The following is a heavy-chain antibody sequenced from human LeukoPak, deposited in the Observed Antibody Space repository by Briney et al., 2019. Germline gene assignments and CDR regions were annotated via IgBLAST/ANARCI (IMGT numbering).Heavy chain of an antibody. CDR3: AGSSGYYMSFDY. CDR1: GFTFSSYA. Sequence: PGRSLRLPCAASGFTFSSYAMHWVRQAPGKGLEWVAVISYDGSNKYYADSVKGRFTISRDNSKNTLYLQMNSLRAEDTAVYYCAGSSGYYMSFDYWGQGTLVTVSS. J-gene: IGHJ4*02. V-gene: IGHV3-30*01. D-gene: IGHD3-22*01. CDR2: ISYDGSNK.